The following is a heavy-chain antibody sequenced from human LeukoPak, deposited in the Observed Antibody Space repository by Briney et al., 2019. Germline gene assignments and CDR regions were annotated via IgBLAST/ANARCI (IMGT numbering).Heavy chain of an antibody. Sequence: GASVKVSCKASGYTFTSYGISWVRQAPGQGLEWMGWISAYNGNTNYAQKLQGRVTMTTDTSTSTAYMELRSLRSDDTAVYYCARVRSSTYYYDSSGYSDYWGQGTLVTVSS. CDR1: GYTFTSYG. D-gene: IGHD3-22*01. CDR2: ISAYNGNT. CDR3: ARVRSSTYYYDSSGYSDY. V-gene: IGHV1-18*01. J-gene: IGHJ4*02.